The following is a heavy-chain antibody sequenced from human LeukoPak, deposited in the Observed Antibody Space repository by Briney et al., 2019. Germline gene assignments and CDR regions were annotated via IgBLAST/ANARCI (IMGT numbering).Heavy chain of an antibody. CDR2: IYSSGST. Sequence: PSETLSLTCSVSGYSISSGYYWGWIRQPPGKGLEWIGSIYSSGSTYYNPSLKSRVTISVDTSKNQFSLKLSSVTAADTAVYYCAREDYSDYVDYWGQGTLVTVSS. J-gene: IGHJ4*02. V-gene: IGHV4-38-2*02. CDR3: AREDYSDYVDY. CDR1: GYSISSGYY. D-gene: IGHD4-11*01.